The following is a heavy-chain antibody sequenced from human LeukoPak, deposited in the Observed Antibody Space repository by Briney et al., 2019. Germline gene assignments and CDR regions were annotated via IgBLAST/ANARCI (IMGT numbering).Heavy chain of an antibody. CDR1: GGSISSGSYY. Sequence: SENLSLTCTVSGGSISSGSYYWSWIRQPAGKGLEWIGRINTSGSTNYNPSLKSRVTISVDTSKNQFSLKLSSVTAADTAVYYCARGWDCSSTSCYNRGDAFDIWGQGTMVTVSS. J-gene: IGHJ3*02. CDR2: INTSGST. CDR3: ARGWDCSSTSCYNRGDAFDI. V-gene: IGHV4-61*02. D-gene: IGHD2-2*02.